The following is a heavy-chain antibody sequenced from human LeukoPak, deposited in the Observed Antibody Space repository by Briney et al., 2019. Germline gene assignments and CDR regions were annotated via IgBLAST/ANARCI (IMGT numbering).Heavy chain of an antibody. D-gene: IGHD2-2*01. V-gene: IGHV3-23*01. CDR2: IIVSSGST. Sequence: PGGSLRLSCAASGFTFSNYVMSWVRQAPGKGLEWVSSIIVSSGSTYYADSVKRRFTISRDNFKNTLYLQMNSLRAEDTAVYYCAKSEGGTSRRPFDYWGQGTLVTVSS. CDR3: AKSEGGTSRRPFDY. J-gene: IGHJ4*02. CDR1: GFTFSNYV.